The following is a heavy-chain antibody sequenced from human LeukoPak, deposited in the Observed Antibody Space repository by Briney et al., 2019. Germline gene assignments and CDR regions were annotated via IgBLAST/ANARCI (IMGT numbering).Heavy chain of an antibody. D-gene: IGHD6-13*01. CDR1: GGTFSSYA. CDR3: ASSSGSWYYFDY. Sequence: SVKVSCKASGGTFSSYAISWVRQAPGQGLEWMGRIIPIFGTANYAQKFQGRVTITADESTSTAYMELSSLRSEDTAVYYCASSSGSWYYFDYWGQGTLVTVSS. J-gene: IGHJ4*02. CDR2: IIPIFGTA. V-gene: IGHV1-69*15.